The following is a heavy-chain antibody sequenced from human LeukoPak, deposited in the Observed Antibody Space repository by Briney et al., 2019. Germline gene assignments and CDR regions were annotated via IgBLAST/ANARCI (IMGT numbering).Heavy chain of an antibody. Sequence: XMSWVRQAXGXGXEWVSSICGCCGSTYYADSVKGRFTISRDNSKNTLYLQMNSLRAEDTAVYYSAIVMGYSSSWFDYWGQGTLVTVSS. V-gene: IGHV3-23*01. CDR2: ICGCCGST. D-gene: IGHD6-13*01. J-gene: IGHJ4*02. CDR3: AIVMGYSSSWFDY. CDR1: X.